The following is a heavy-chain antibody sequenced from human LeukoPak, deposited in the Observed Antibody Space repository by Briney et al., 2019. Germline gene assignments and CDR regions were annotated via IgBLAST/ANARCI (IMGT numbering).Heavy chain of an antibody. CDR2: INHSGST. CDR1: GGSFSGYY. J-gene: IGHJ4*02. V-gene: IGHV4-34*01. CDR3: ASRIAAAGKRRDY. D-gene: IGHD6-13*01. Sequence: PSETLSLTCAVYGGSFSGYYWSWIRQPPGKGREGVGEINHSGSTNYNPSLKSRVTISVDTTKNQFSLKLSSVTAADTAVYYCASRIAAAGKRRDYWGQGTLVTVSS.